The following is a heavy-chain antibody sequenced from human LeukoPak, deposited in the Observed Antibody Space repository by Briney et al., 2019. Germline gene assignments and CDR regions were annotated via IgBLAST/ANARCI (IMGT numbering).Heavy chain of an antibody. V-gene: IGHV1-18*01. CDR1: GYSFTSYG. D-gene: IGHD2-2*01. Sequence: ASVKVSCKASGYSFTSYGISWVRQAPGQGLEWMGWISAYNGNTNYAQKLQGRVTMTTDTSTSTAYMELSSLRSEDTAVYYCARERGCSSTSCPYYFDYWGQGTLVTVSS. CDR3: ARERGCSSTSCPYYFDY. J-gene: IGHJ4*02. CDR2: ISAYNGNT.